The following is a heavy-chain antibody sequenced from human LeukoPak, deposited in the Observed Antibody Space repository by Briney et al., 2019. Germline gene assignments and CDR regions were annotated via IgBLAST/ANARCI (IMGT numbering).Heavy chain of an antibody. CDR2: IDPSDSYT. Sequence: GESLKISCKGSGYSFTSYWISWVRQMPGKGLEWMGRIDPSDSYTNYSPSFQGHVTISADKSISTAYLQWSSLKASDTAMYYCAGTEQLWPHHYCYCGMDVWGQGTTVTVSS. CDR3: AGTEQLWPHHYCYCGMDV. J-gene: IGHJ6*02. CDR1: GYSFTSYW. D-gene: IGHD5-18*01. V-gene: IGHV5-10-1*01.